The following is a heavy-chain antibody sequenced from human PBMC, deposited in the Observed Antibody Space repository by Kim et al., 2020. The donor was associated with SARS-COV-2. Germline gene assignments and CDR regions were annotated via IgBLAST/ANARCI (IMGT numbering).Heavy chain of an antibody. CDR1: GRSILSRNW. CDR3: AMTLGGAGHFDY. CDR2: IYHSGST. V-gene: IGHV4-4*02. J-gene: IGHJ4*02. Sequence: SETLSLTCAVSGRSILSRNWWSWVRQPPGKGLEWIAEIYHSGSTNYKPSLRSRVTISVDKSNNQFSLKLSSVTAADTAVYYCAMTLGGAGHFDYWGQGTL. D-gene: IGHD3-16*01.